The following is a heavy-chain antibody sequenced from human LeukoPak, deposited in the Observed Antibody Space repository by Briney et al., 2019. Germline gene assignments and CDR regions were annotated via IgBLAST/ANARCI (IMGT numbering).Heavy chain of an antibody. D-gene: IGHD3-22*01. CDR3: ARTDSSGYYGHY. V-gene: IGHV4-34*01. CDR2: INHSGST. CDR1: GGSFSGYY. J-gene: IGHJ4*02. Sequence: PSATLSLTCAVYGGSFSGYYWSWIRQPPGEGLEWIGEINHSGSTNNNSSLKSRVTISVDTSKNQFSLKLSSVTAADTAVYYCARTDSSGYYGHYWGQGTLVTVSS.